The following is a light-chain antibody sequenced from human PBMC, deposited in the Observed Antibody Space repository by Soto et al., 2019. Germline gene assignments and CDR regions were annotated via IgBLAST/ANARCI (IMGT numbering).Light chain of an antibody. CDR3: SSYTSSSTRGVV. V-gene: IGLV2-14*01. CDR1: SSYVGGYNY. Sequence: QSALTQPASVSGSPGQSITISCTGTSSYVGGYNYVSWYQQHPGKAPKLMIYDVSNRPSGVSNRFSGSKSGNTASLTISGLQAEDEADYYCSSYTSSSTRGVVFGGGTKLTVL. J-gene: IGLJ2*01. CDR2: DVS.